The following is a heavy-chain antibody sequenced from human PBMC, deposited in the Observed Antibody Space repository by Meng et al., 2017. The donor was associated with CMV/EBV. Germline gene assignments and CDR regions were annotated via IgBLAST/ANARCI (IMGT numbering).Heavy chain of an antibody. CDR2: IYYSGST. CDR1: GGSISSYC. V-gene: IGHV4-59*01. J-gene: IGHJ3*02. Sequence: SESLSLTCTVSGGSISSYCWSWIRQPPGKGLEWFGYIYYSGSTNYNPSLKSRVTISVDTSKNQFSLKLSSVTAADTAVYYCASFYWGVVPAAPTGAFDIWGQGTMVTVSS. D-gene: IGHD2-2*01. CDR3: ASFYWGVVPAAPTGAFDI.